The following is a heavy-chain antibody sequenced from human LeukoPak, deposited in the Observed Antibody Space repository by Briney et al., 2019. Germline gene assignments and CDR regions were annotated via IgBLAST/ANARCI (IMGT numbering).Heavy chain of an antibody. CDR3: ARDVDYFDY. CDR2: IYSGGST. CDR1: GFIVSSNY. V-gene: IGHV3-66*01. J-gene: IGHJ4*02. Sequence: GGSPRLSCAASGFIVSSNYMSWVRQAPGKGLEWVSAIYSGGSTYYADSVKGRFTISRDNSKNTLYLQMNSLRAEDTAVYYCARDVDYFDYWGQGTLVTVSS.